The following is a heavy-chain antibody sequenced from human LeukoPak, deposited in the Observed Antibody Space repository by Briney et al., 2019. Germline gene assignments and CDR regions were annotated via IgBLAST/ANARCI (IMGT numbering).Heavy chain of an antibody. J-gene: IGHJ4*02. Sequence: GGSLRLSCAASGFTFSSSDMTWVRQSPGEGLEWVSLIYSGGDTYYADSAKGRFTISRDNSKNTLYLQMNSLRDEDTAVYYCAKWGGYGYGIDFWGQGTLVTVSS. V-gene: IGHV3-66*01. CDR3: AKWGGYGYGIDF. D-gene: IGHD5-18*01. CDR2: IYSGGDT. CDR1: GFTFSSSD.